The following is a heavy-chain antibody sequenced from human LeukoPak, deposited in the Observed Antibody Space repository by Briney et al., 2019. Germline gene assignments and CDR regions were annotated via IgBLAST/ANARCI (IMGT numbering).Heavy chain of an antibody. Sequence: SETLSLTCTVSGYSISSGYYWGWIRQPPGKGLEWIGSIYHSGSTYYNPSLKSRVTMSVDTSKNQFSLKVTSVTAADTAVYYCARIHPGDYWGQGILVIVSS. CDR2: IYHSGST. J-gene: IGHJ4*02. CDR3: ARIHPGDY. CDR1: GYSISSGYY. V-gene: IGHV4-38-2*02.